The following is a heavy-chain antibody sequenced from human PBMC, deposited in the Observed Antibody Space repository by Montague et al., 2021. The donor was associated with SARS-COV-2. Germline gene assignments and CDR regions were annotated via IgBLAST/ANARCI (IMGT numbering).Heavy chain of an antibody. CDR2: ISDTGSTI. D-gene: IGHD4-23*01. CDR1: GFTFSDYY. J-gene: IGHJ4*02. V-gene: IGHV3-11*01. CDR3: AKALMTYGGNSPVDQ. Sequence: RLSLSASGFTFSDYYMNWIRQAPGKGLEWISYISDTGSTIYYADSVKGRFAVSRDNTKNSLYLQMNSLRAEDTAVYYCAKALMTYGGNSPVDQWGQGTLVTVSS.